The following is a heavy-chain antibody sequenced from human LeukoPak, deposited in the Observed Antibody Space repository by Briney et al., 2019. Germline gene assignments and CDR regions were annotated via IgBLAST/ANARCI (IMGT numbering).Heavy chain of an antibody. V-gene: IGHV1-18*01. CDR1: GHTFTSYG. CDR2: ISAYNGNT. J-gene: IGHJ4*02. Sequence: ASVKVSCKASGHTFTSYGISWVRQAPGQGLEWMGWISAYNGNTNYAQKLQGRVTMTTDTSTSTAYMELRSLRSDDTAVYYCARDEPYYYDSSGYYYFDYWGQGTLVTVSS. CDR3: ARDEPYYYDSSGYYYFDY. D-gene: IGHD3-22*01.